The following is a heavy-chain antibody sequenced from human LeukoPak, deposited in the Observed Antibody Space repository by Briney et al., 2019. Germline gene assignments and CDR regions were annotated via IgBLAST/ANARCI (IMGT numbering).Heavy chain of an antibody. J-gene: IGHJ6*03. CDR1: GFTFSSYW. CDR3: ARDPAVRGVSTGYYYYYYMDV. V-gene: IGHV3-7*01. Sequence: GGSLRLSCAASGFTFSSYWMSWVLQAPGKGLEWVANIKQDGSEKYYVDSVKGRFTISRDNAKNSLYLQMNSLRAEDTAVYYCARDPAVRGVSTGYYYYYYMDVWGKGTTVTVSS. D-gene: IGHD3-10*01. CDR2: IKQDGSEK.